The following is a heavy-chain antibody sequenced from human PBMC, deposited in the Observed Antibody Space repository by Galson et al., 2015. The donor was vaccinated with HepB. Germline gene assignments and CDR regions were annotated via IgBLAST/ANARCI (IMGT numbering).Heavy chain of an antibody. D-gene: IGHD3-10*01. Sequence: QSGAEVKKPGESLKISCKGSGYSFTSYWIGWVRQMPGKGLEWMGIIYPGDSDTRYSPSFQGQVTISADKSISTAYLQWSSLKASDTAMYYCARQSMVRGVMAWFDPWGQGTLVTVSS. CDR1: GYSFTSYW. V-gene: IGHV5-51*01. J-gene: IGHJ5*02. CDR3: ARQSMVRGVMAWFDP. CDR2: IYPGDSDT.